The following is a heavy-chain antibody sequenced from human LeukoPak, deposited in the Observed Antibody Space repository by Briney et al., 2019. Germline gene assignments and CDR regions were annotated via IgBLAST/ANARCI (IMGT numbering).Heavy chain of an antibody. V-gene: IGHV3-7*01. CDR2: IKQDGSEK. CDR1: GFTFSSYW. J-gene: IGHJ4*02. CDR3: ARDRGVLLWFGELSSYFDY. Sequence: GGSLRLSCAASGFTFSSYWMSWVRQAPGKGLEWVANIKQDGSEKYYMDSVKGRFTISRDNAKNSLYLQMNSLRAEDTAVYYCARDRGVLLWFGELSSYFDYWGQGTLVTVSS. D-gene: IGHD3-10*01.